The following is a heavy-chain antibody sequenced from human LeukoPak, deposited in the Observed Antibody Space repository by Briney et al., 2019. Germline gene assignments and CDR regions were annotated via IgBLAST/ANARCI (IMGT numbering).Heavy chain of an antibody. CDR3: ARDYYASGSYVWFDP. CDR1: GGSFSGYY. V-gene: IGHV4-34*01. D-gene: IGHD3-10*01. Sequence: SETLSLTCAVYGGSFSGYYWSWIRQPPGKGLEWIGEINHSGSTNYNPSLKSRVTISVDTSKNQFSLKLSSVTAADTAVYYCARDYYASGSYVWFDPWGQGTLVTVSS. CDR2: INHSGST. J-gene: IGHJ5*02.